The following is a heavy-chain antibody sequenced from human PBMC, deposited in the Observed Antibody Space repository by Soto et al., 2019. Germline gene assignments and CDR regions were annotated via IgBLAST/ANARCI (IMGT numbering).Heavy chain of an antibody. D-gene: IGHD6-13*01. CDR2: IYYSGST. J-gene: IGHJ5*02. Sequence: SETLCLTCTVSGGSVSSGSYYWSWIRQPPGKGLEWIGYIYYSGSTNYNPSLKSRVTISVDTSKNQFSLKLSSVTAADTAVYYCARGARPPYSSSLRPINRFAPWGQGTLVTVSS. CDR3: ARGARPPYSSSLRPINRFAP. V-gene: IGHV4-61*01. CDR1: GGSVSSGSYY.